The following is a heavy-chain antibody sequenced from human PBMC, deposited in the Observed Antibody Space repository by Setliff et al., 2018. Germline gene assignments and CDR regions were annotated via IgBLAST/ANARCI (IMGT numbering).Heavy chain of an antibody. V-gene: IGHV4-61*09. J-gene: IGHJ4*02. CDR2: IYTSWST. CDR1: DDSISSRHYY. CDR3: AGRPQNTPMGPCDY. D-gene: IGHD5-18*01. Sequence: SETLSLTCTVSDDSISSRHYYWSWIRQPAGKGLEWLGQIYTSWSTNYNPSLKGRATLSIDKSKNQFSLKLTSVTAADTAIYYCAGRPQNTPMGPCDYWGQGTLVTVSS.